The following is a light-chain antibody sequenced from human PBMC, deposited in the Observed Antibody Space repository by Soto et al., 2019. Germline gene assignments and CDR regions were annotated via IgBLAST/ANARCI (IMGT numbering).Light chain of an antibody. CDR3: QQYGSSGT. J-gene: IGKJ1*01. V-gene: IGKV3-20*01. Sequence: EIVMTQSPATLSVSTGKRATLSCRASQSVSSNLARYQQKPGQAPRLLISGASSRATGIPDRFSGSGSGTDFTLTISRLEPEDFAVYYCQQYGSSGTFGQGTKVDIK. CDR1: QSVSSN. CDR2: GAS.